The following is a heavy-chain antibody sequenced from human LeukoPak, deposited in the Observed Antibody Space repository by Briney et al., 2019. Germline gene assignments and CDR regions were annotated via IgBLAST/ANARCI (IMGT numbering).Heavy chain of an antibody. J-gene: IGHJ4*02. CDR2: IYHSGST. V-gene: IGHV4-38-2*02. Sequence: SETLSLTCSVSGYSISSGYYWGWIRPPPGKGLEWIGSIYHSGSTYYNPSLKSRVTISLDTSKNQFSLKVRSVTAADTAVYYCARGYSSSWILDYWGQGTLVTVSS. CDR1: GYSISSGYY. D-gene: IGHD6-13*01. CDR3: ARGYSSSWILDY.